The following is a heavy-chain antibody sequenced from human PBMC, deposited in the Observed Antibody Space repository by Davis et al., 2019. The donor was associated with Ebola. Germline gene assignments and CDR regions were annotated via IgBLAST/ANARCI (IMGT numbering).Heavy chain of an antibody. CDR2: IYYSGST. CDR1: GGSISSGDYY. J-gene: IGHJ4*02. V-gene: IGHV4-30-4*01. D-gene: IGHD3-10*01. Sequence: MPSETLSLTCAVYGGSISSGDYYWSWIRQPPGKGLEWIGYIYYSGSTYYNPSLKSRVTISVDTSKNQFSLKLSSMTAADTAVYYCARHGSGSSWGQGTLVTVSS. CDR3: ARHGSGSS.